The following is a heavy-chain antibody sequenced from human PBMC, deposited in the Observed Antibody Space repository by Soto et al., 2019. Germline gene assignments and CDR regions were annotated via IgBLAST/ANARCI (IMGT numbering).Heavy chain of an antibody. D-gene: IGHD3-22*01. CDR1: GFNFKDYN. J-gene: IGHJ6*02. Sequence: DLVESGGGVVQPGGSLRLSCAASGFNFKDYNMFWVRQAPGRGLEWVALITYDAEYQYYGDSVKGRVTISRDNSKSTLFLQLTGLRVEDTAVYYCAKDRRYYYDIETHYGLDVWGQGTTISVS. V-gene: IGHV3-30*18. CDR2: ITYDAEYQ. CDR3: AKDRRYYYDIETHYGLDV.